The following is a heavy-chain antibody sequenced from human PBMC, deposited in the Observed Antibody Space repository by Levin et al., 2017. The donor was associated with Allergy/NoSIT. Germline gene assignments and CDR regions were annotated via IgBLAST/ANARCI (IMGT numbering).Heavy chain of an antibody. Sequence: GASVKVSCKASGYTFTSYDINWVRQATGQGLEWMGWMNPNSGNTGYAQKFQGRVTMTRNTSISTAYMELSSLRSEDTAVYYCARLRPYGSGSYSKNWFDPWGQGTLVTVSS. J-gene: IGHJ5*02. D-gene: IGHD3-10*01. CDR2: MNPNSGNT. V-gene: IGHV1-8*01. CDR3: ARLRPYGSGSYSKNWFDP. CDR1: GYTFTSYD.